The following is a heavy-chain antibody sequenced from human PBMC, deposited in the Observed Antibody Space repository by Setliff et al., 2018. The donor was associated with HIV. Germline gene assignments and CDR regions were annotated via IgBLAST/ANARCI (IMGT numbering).Heavy chain of an antibody. CDR1: GYTFTSYA. Sequence: ASVKVSCKASGYTFTSYAMHWVRQAPGQRLEWMGWINAGNGNTKYSQKFQGRVTITRDTSTSTVYMEMRSLRSDDTAVYYCAKDPSVTVTTIWGQGTMVTVSS. CDR2: INAGNGNT. D-gene: IGHD4-17*01. J-gene: IGHJ3*02. CDR3: AKDPSVTVTTI. V-gene: IGHV1-3*01.